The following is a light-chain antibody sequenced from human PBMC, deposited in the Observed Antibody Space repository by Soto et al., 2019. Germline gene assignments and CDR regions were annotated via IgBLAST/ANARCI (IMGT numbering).Light chain of an antibody. V-gene: IGKV3-20*01. Sequence: EIVLTQSPDTLSLSPGERATLSCTASESVTSSCLAWYQRKPGQAPRLLIHTPSTSATDIPDRFSGSGSGTDFSLTISRLEPEDFAVYYCQQCGGSPLFSFGPGTIVHL. CDR2: TPS. CDR3: QQCGGSPLFS. CDR1: ESVTSSC. J-gene: IGKJ3*01.